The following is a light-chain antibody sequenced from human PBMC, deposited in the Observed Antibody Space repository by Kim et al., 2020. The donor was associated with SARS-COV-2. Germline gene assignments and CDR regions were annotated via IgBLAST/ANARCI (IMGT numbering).Light chain of an antibody. CDR2: QDS. V-gene: IGLV3-1*01. Sequence: VSPGQTASITCSGDKLGDKYACWYQQKPGQSPVLVIYQDSKRPSGIPGRFAGSNSGNTATLTISGTQAMDEADYYCQAWDSSTAVFGGGTQLTVL. CDR3: QAWDSSTAV. J-gene: IGLJ3*02. CDR1: KLGDKY.